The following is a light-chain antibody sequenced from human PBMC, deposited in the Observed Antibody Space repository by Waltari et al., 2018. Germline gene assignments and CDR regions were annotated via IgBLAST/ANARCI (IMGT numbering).Light chain of an antibody. CDR2: VNSDGSH. J-gene: IGLJ3*02. CDR3: ETGGHGTWV. CDR1: SGHSSNI. Sequence: LVLTQSPSASASLGASVKLTCTLSSGHSSNIIAWLQQQPGKGPRYLLQVNSDGSHRKGDEIPGRFSGARAGAGRYLATATLQSGDEADYDGETGGHGTWVFGGGTKLTVL. V-gene: IGLV4-69*01.